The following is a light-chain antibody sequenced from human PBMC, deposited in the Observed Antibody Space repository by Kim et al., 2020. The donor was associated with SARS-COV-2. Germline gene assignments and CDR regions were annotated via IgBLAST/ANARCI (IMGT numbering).Light chain of an antibody. CDR3: CSYAGGYTQVA. CDR2: DVS. J-gene: IGLJ2*01. V-gene: IGLV2-11*01. Sequence: QSVTISCTGTSSDVVGYNYVSWYQQYPGKAPKLMIYDVSKRPSGVPDRFSGSKSGNTASLTISGLQAEDEADYYCCSYAGGYTQVAFGGGTKLTVL. CDR1: SSDVVGYNY.